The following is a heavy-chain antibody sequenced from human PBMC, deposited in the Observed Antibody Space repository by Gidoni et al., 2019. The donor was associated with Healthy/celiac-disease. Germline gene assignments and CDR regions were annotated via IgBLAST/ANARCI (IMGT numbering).Heavy chain of an antibody. D-gene: IGHD2-15*01. CDR3: ARVGRFQDAFDI. Sequence: QVQLQESGPGLVKPSETLSLTCTVSGGSISSYYWSWIRHPPGKGLEWIGYIYYSGSTNYTPSLKSRVTISVDTSKNQFSLKLSSVTAADTAVYYCARVGRFQDAFDIWGQGTMVTVSS. CDR1: GGSISSYY. J-gene: IGHJ3*02. V-gene: IGHV4-59*01. CDR2: IYYSGST.